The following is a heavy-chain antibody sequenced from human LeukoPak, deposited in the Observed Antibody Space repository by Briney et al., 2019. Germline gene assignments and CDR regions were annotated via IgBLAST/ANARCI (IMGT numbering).Heavy chain of an antibody. CDR1: GFTFDDYG. D-gene: IGHD2-2*01. J-gene: IGHJ3*02. Sequence: PGGSLRLSCAASGFTFDDYGMSWVRQAPGKGREWVSGINWNGGSTGYADSVKGRFTISGNNAKNSLYLQMNSLRAEDTALYYCARGYCTSTSCYGVAAFDIWGQGTMVTVSS. CDR3: ARGYCTSTSCYGVAAFDI. CDR2: INWNGGST. V-gene: IGHV3-20*04.